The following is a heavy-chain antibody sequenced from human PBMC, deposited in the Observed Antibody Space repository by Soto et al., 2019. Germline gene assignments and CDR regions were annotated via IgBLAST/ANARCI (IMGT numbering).Heavy chain of an antibody. D-gene: IGHD5-12*01. J-gene: IGHJ5*02. CDR3: VRDDSSRDRYNYGGWLDP. V-gene: IGHV3-30*03. Sequence: SLRLSCAASGFTFSSYAMHWVRQAPGKGLEWVAVISYDGNNKYYADSVKGRFTISRDNSKNTLYVQMNSLRAEDTAVYYCVRDDSSRDRYNYGGWLDPWGQGMLVTVSS. CDR1: GFTFSSYA. CDR2: ISYDGNNK.